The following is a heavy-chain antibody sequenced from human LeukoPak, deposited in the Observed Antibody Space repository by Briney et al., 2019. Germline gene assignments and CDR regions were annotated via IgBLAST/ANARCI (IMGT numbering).Heavy chain of an antibody. D-gene: IGHD3-10*01. J-gene: IGHJ4*02. CDR3: ARYSMARGFDY. V-gene: IGHV5-51*01. Sequence: GESLKISCEGSGYMLTSYWIGWVRQMSGKGLEWMGIIYPGGSDTRSSPSLQGQVTISADKSTSTAYLQWNSLKASDTAMYYCARYSMARGFDYWGQGTLVTVSS. CDR2: IYPGGSDT. CDR1: GYMLTSYW.